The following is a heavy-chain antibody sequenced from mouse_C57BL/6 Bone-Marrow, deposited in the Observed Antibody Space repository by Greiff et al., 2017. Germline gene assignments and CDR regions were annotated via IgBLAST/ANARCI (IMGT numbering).Heavy chain of an antibody. D-gene: IGHD2-1*01. CDR2: INPNNGGT. CDR3: ARVGNPYAMDY. V-gene: IGHV1-26*01. J-gene: IGHJ4*01. Sequence: EVQLQQSGPELVKPGASVKISCKASGYTFTDYYMNWVKQSHGKSLEWIGDINPNNGGTSYNQKFKGKATLTVDKSSSTAYMELRSLTSEDSAVYYCARVGNPYAMDYWGQGTSVTVSS. CDR1: GYTFTDYY.